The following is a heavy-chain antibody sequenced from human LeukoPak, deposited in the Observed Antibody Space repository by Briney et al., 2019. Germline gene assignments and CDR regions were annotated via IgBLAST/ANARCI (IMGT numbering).Heavy chain of an antibody. CDR2: INSNSGVT. Sequence: ASVKVSCKASGYTFSGYFIHWVRQAAGQGLEWMGRINSNSGVTEYAQKFQGRVAMSRGTSINTASMELSWLTPDDTAVYYCARDLSSTPNWEFDYWGQGTLVTVSS. V-gene: IGHV1-2*06. CDR3: ARDLSSTPNWEFDY. J-gene: IGHJ4*02. CDR1: GYTFSGYF. D-gene: IGHD7-27*01.